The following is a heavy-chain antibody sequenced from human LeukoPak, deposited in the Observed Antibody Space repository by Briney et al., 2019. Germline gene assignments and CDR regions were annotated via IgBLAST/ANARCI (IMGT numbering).Heavy chain of an antibody. Sequence: PGGSLRLSCAASGFTFSTYEMNWVRQAPGKGLEWVSYISSRGSTIHYTDSVKGRFTISRDNAKNSLYLQMNSLRAEDTAVYYCVRVGSAWSSEYWGQGTLVTVSS. CDR1: GFTFSTYE. J-gene: IGHJ4*02. CDR2: ISSRGSTI. V-gene: IGHV3-48*03. CDR3: VRVGSAWSSEY. D-gene: IGHD6-19*01.